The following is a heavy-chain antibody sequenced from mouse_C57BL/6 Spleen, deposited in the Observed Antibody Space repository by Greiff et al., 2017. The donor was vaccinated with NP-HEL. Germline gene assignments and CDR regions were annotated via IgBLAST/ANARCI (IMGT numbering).Heavy chain of an antibody. D-gene: IGHD2-1*01. CDR2: ISSGSSTI. CDR1: GFTFSDYG. Sequence: DVHLVESGGGLVKPGGSLKLSCAASGFTFSDYGMHWVRQAPEKGLEWVAYISSGSSTIYYADTVKGRFTISRDNAKNTLFLQMTSLRSEDTAMYYCARKSVYYGSFYAMDYWGQGTSVTVSS. V-gene: IGHV5-17*01. CDR3: ARKSVYYGSFYAMDY. J-gene: IGHJ4*01.